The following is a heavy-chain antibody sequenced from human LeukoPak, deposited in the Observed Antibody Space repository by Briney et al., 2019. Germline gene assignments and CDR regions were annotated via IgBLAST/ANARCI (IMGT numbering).Heavy chain of an antibody. CDR2: INTDGSST. J-gene: IGHJ4*02. Sequence: GGSLRLSCTASGFTFKNYWMHWVRQAPGKGLVWVSRINTDGSSTTYADSVKGRFTISRDNAKNTLYLQMNSPRAEDTAVYYCAKPYGSAYYFFDNWGQGTLVTVSS. CDR3: AKPYGSAYYFFDN. V-gene: IGHV3-74*01. D-gene: IGHD6-19*01. CDR1: GFTFKNYW.